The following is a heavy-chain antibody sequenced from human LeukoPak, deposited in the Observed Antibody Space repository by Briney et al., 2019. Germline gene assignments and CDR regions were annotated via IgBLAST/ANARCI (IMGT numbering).Heavy chain of an antibody. CDR1: GDSISTYH. CDR3: ATDKRHSYGRYFAH. D-gene: IGHD5-18*01. J-gene: IGHJ4*02. V-gene: IGHV4-59*01. CDR2: MQSTGNS. Sequence: SETLSLTCSVSGDSISTYHLNWIRKPPGKGLEWIAYMQSTGNSKYNPSLKSRATMSVDTSKNQVVLNLSSVTAADTAVYYCATDKRHSYGRYFAHWGQGMLVTVSS.